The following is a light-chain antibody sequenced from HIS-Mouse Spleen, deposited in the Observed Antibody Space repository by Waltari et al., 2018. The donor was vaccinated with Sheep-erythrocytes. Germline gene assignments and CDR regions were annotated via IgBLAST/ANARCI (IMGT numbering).Light chain of an antibody. CDR2: DVS. CDR1: SRDFGGSNY. Sequence: QSALPQPPSVPGSPGQSVTLPCTGTSRDFGGSNYVSGYQQHPGKAPQLMIYDVSKRPSGVPDRFSGSKSGNTASLTISGLQAEDEADYYCCSYAGSYNHVFATGTKVTVL. CDR3: CSYAGSYNHV. V-gene: IGLV2-11*01. J-gene: IGLJ1*01.